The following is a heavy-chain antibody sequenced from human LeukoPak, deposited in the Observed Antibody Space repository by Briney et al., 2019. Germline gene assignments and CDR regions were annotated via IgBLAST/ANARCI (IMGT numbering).Heavy chain of an antibody. CDR2: INTYTGTT. CDR1: GFSFTYFFTGYY. V-gene: IGHV1-2*02. D-gene: IGHD6-13*01. CDR3: ARELSAAGRWGAFDI. J-gene: IGHJ3*02. Sequence: ASVKVSCKTSGFSFTYFFTGYYIHWVRQAPGQGLEWLGWINTYTGTTDYAQRFQGRVTMTTDTSTTTLYLDLISLRSDDTAVYYCARELSAAGRWGAFDIWGQGTTVTVSS.